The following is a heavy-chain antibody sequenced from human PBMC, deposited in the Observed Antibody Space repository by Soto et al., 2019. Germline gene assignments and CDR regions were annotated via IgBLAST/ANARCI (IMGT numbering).Heavy chain of an antibody. V-gene: IGHV3-9*01. Sequence: EVQLVESGGGLVQPGRSLRLSCAASGFTFDDYAMHWVRQAPGKGLEWVSGISWNSGSIGYADSVKGRFTISRDNAKNSLYLQMNSLRAEDTALYYCAKGQGYSYGRGWFDPWGQGTLVTVSS. D-gene: IGHD5-18*01. CDR1: GFTFDDYA. CDR3: AKGQGYSYGRGWFDP. CDR2: ISWNSGSI. J-gene: IGHJ5*02.